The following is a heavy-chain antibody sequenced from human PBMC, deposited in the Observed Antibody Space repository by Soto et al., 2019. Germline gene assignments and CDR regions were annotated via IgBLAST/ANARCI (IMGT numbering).Heavy chain of an antibody. CDR2: IYYSGST. CDR3: AREGYSSSWYRAPDGMDV. V-gene: IGHV4-59*01. Sequence: PSETLSLTCTVSGGSISSYYGTWIRQPPGKGLEWIGYIYYSGSTNYNPSLTSRATISVDTSKNQFSLKLSSVTAADTAVYYCAREGYSSSWYRAPDGMDVWGQGTTVTVSS. D-gene: IGHD6-13*01. J-gene: IGHJ6*02. CDR1: GGSISSYY.